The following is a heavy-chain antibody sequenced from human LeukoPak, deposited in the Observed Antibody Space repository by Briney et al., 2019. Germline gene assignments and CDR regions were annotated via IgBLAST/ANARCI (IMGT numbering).Heavy chain of an antibody. J-gene: IGHJ5*02. CDR3: ARDLFHYYGSGPFDP. D-gene: IGHD3-10*01. CDR2: INAGNGNT. Sequence: ASVKVSCKASGYTFISYAMHWVRQAPGHRLERMGWINAGNGNTKYSEKFQGRVTITRDTSASTAYMELSSLRSEDTAVYYCARDLFHYYGSGPFDPWGQGTLVTVSS. V-gene: IGHV1-3*01. CDR1: GYTFISYA.